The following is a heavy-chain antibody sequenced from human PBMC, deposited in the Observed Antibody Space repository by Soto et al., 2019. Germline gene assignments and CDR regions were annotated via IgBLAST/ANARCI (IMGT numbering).Heavy chain of an antibody. D-gene: IGHD6-19*01. CDR1: NGAMNSGTSY. CDR2: IYYNGNT. Sequence: SETLSLTCTVSNGAMNSGTSYWDWIRQPPGKGLEWIGNIYYNGNTLYNPSLGSRVRISLDTSKNQFSLTLRSVTAADSAVYYCARTADNWFAPSGQGTLFTVCS. J-gene: IGHJ5*02. V-gene: IGHV4-39*01. CDR3: ARTADNWFAP.